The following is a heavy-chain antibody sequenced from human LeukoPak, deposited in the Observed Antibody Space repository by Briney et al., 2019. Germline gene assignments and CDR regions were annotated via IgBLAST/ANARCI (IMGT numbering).Heavy chain of an antibody. CDR3: ARALGDPTINALGAFDI. CDR1: GFTYSSYW. Sequence: PGGSLRLTCAASGFTYSSYWMHWVRQAPGKGLVWVARIKGDGSYTFYVDSVKGRFTISRDNAKNSLYLQMNSLRVDDTAVYYCARALGDPTINALGAFDIWGQGAMVIVSS. J-gene: IGHJ3*02. D-gene: IGHD5-24*01. CDR2: IKGDGSYT. V-gene: IGHV3-74*01.